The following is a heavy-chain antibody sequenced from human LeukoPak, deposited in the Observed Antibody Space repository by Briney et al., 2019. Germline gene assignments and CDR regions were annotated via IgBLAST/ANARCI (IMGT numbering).Heavy chain of an antibody. CDR1: GYSISSGYY. Sequence: ESSGTLSLTCTVSGYSISSGYYWGWIRQPPGKGLEWIGSIYHSGSTYYNPSLKSRVTISVDTSKNQFSLKLSSVTAADTAVYCCARGSDIVVVVAATWFDPWGQGTLVTVSS. J-gene: IGHJ5*02. CDR2: IYHSGST. V-gene: IGHV4-38-2*02. CDR3: ARGSDIVVVVAATWFDP. D-gene: IGHD2-15*01.